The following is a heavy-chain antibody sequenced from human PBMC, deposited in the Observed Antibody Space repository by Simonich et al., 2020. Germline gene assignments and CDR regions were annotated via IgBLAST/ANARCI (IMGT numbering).Heavy chain of an antibody. CDR2: LNHMGRT. CDR3: ARVGYSNYYYYGMDV. Sequence: QVQLQESGPGLVKPSETLSLTCAVSGYSISSGYYWGWIRQPPGKGLEWIGSLNHMGRTSNNPSLKSRVTRSVDTAKNQFSLKLSSVTAADTAVYYCARVGYSNYYYYGMDVWGQGTTVTVSS. CDR1: GYSISSGYY. J-gene: IGHJ6*02. D-gene: IGHD6-13*01. V-gene: IGHV4-38-2*01.